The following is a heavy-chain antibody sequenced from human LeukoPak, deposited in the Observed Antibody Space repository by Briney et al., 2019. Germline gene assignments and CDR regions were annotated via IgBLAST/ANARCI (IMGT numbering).Heavy chain of an antibody. CDR1: GFTFNSYG. CDR3: ERGANSKTYPVSGD. V-gene: IGHV3-30*03. D-gene: IGHD2/OR15-2a*01. CDR2: ISYDGSSK. J-gene: IGHJ4*02. Sequence: GGSLRLFCAASGFTFNSYGMHWVRQAPGKGLEWVAVISYDGSSKYYIDSAKGRFTISRDNSKNTLYLQMNSLRAEDTAVYYCERGANSKTYPVSGDWGQGTLVTVSS.